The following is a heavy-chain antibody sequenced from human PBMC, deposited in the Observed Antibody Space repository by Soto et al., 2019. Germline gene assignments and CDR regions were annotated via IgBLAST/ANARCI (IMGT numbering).Heavy chain of an antibody. J-gene: IGHJ3*01. CDR3: ARLLRYPMGAFHF. D-gene: IGHD3-9*01. CDR1: GFSLSTSGVG. V-gene: IGHV2-5*01. Sequence: QITLKESGPTLVKPTQTLTLTCTFSGFSLSTSGVGVGWIRQPPGQALDWLALIYWNGDQRYSPSLKNRLTITKDTPKHQVVLSMTNVDPADTATYYCARLLRYPMGAFHFWGQGTRVTVSS. CDR2: IYWNGDQ.